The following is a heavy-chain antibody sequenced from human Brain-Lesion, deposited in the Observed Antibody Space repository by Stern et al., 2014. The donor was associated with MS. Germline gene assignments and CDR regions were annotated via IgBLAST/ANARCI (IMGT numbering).Heavy chain of an antibody. Sequence: QVPLVQSGAEVKKPGASVKVSCKVSGYTLTELSMHWVRQAPRKGLEWMGGFDPEDDETIYAQNFQGRVTMTEDTSTDTAYMELSSLRSEDTAVYYCATLSPGAGGNYYRHFDYGGQGTLVTGSS. CDR1: GYTLTELS. CDR2: FDPEDDET. CDR3: ATLSPGAGGNYYRHFDY. D-gene: IGHD1-26*01. J-gene: IGHJ4*02. V-gene: IGHV1-24*01.